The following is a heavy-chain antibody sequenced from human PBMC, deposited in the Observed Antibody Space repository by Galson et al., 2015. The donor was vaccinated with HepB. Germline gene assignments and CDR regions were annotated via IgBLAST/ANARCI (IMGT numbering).Heavy chain of an antibody. CDR1: GYTFTRYY. CDR2: INPSGGST. Sequence: SVKVSCKASGYTFTRYYVHWVRQAPGQALEWMGIINPSGGSTSDAQKFQGRVPMTRYTSTSTVYMELSSVRSEDTGVYYGARAIYCTNGVCQDYWGQGTLVTVSS. D-gene: IGHD2-8*01. CDR3: ARAIYCTNGVCQDY. V-gene: IGHV1-46*01. J-gene: IGHJ4*02.